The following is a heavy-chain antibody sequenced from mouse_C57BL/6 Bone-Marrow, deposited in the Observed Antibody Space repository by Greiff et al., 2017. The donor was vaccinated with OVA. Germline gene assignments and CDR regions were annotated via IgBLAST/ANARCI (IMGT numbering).Heavy chain of an antibody. V-gene: IGHV1-69*01. CDR3: ARAHYCYGSSYCFDV. CDR1: GYTFTSYW. Sequence: QVQLQQPGAELVMPGASVKLSCKASGYTFTSYWMHWVKQRPGQGLEWIGEIDPSDSYTNYNQKFKGKSTLTVDKSSSTAYMQLSSLTYEGSAIYYGARAHYCYGSSYCFDVWGTGTTVTVSS. J-gene: IGHJ1*03. CDR2: IDPSDSYT. D-gene: IGHD1-1*01.